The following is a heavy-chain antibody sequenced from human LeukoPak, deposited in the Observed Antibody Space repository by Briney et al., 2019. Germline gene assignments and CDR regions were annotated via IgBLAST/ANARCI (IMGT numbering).Heavy chain of an antibody. Sequence: SETLSLTCTVSGGSISSYYWIWLRQPAGKGLEWIGRIYTGGSTNYNPSLKSRVTMSVDTSKNQFSLKLSSVTAADTAVYYCASRIITMVRGVIIRSFDIWGQGTMVTVSS. CDR1: GGSISSYY. CDR3: ASRIITMVRGVIIRSFDI. D-gene: IGHD3-10*01. V-gene: IGHV4-4*07. J-gene: IGHJ3*02. CDR2: IYTGGST.